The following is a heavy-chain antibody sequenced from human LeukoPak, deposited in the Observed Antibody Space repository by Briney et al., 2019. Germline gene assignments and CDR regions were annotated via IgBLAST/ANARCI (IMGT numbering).Heavy chain of an antibody. CDR1: GGSLSSYY. J-gene: IGHJ4*02. D-gene: IGHD3-10*01. CDR3: ARGIKRYYYYGLGSFPYDS. CDR2: MHRDGRS. V-gene: IGHV4-34*01. Sequence: PSETLSLTCAVYGGSLSSYYWSWVRQSPGKGLEWIGEMHRDGRSDYNPSLGSRVTISVGASKNQFFLYLRSMTAADTAVYYCARGIKRYYYYGLGSFPYDSWGQGSLVTVSS.